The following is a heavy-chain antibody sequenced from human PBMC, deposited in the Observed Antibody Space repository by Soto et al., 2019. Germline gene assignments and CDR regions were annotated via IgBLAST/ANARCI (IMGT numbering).Heavy chain of an antibody. D-gene: IGHD2-15*01. CDR3: ARGIKNYYGMDV. CDR1: GFTFSSYW. Sequence: GGSLRLSCAASGFTFSSYWMHWVRQAPGKGLVWVSRLRSDGSNTNYADSVKGRFTISRDNAKNTLYLQMNSLRAEDTAVYYCARGIKNYYGMDVWGQGTTVTVSS. CDR2: LRSDGSNT. V-gene: IGHV3-74*01. J-gene: IGHJ6*02.